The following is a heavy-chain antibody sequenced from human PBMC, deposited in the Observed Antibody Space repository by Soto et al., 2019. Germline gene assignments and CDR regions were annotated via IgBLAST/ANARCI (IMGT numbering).Heavy chain of an antibody. D-gene: IGHD3-16*01. J-gene: IGHJ5*02. V-gene: IGHV2-5*02. CDR3: AHRTITLTWWFDP. Sequence: QITLKVSGATLVKPTQTLTRTCTLSWLSLTTSGVGVGWIRQPPGKALEWLALIYWDDDKGHSPSLKSRLTITTDTSKNQVILTMPNMDPADTATYFCAHRTITLTWWFDPWGQGTLVTVSS. CDR2: IYWDDDK. CDR1: WLSLTTSGVG.